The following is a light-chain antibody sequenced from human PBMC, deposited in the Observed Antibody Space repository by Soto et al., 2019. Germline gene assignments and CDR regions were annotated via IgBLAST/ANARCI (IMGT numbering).Light chain of an antibody. V-gene: IGKV3-20*01. Sequence: EIVLTQSPGTLSLSPGERATLSCRASQSVSSSYFAWYQQTPGQAPRLLIYGASTRATGIPDRFSGSGSGTDFTLTISRLEPEDFAVYYCQQYGSSPRTFGQGTKMEIK. CDR2: GAS. CDR3: QQYGSSPRT. CDR1: QSVSSSY. J-gene: IGKJ2*01.